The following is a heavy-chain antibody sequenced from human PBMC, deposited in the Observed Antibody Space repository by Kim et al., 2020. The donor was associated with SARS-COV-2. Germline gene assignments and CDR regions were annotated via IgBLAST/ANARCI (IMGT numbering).Heavy chain of an antibody. D-gene: IGHD3-10*01. CDR2: ISSSSSYI. J-gene: IGHJ2*01. CDR1: GFTFSSYS. Sequence: GGSLRLSCAASGFTFSSYSMNRVRQAPGKGLEWVSSISSSSSYIYYADSVKGRFTISRDNAKNSLYLQMNSLRAEDTAVYYCARDRYGGYFDLWGRGTLVTVSS. V-gene: IGHV3-21*01. CDR3: ARDRYGGYFDL.